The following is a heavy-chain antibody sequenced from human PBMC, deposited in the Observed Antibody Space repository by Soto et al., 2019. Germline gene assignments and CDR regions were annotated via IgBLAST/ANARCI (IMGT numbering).Heavy chain of an antibody. V-gene: IGHV2-5*02. Sequence: QITLKESGPTLVKPTQTLTLTCTFSGFSLSTSGVGVGWIRQPPGKALEWLAFLYWDDDKRYSPSLKSRLSLARDTSKTRVHLTMPNMDPVDTATYYCARTSVNWGSPGLVDSWGQGTLVTVAS. CDR1: GFSLSTSGVG. D-gene: IGHD7-27*01. CDR3: ARTSVNWGSPGLVDS. J-gene: IGHJ4*02. CDR2: LYWDDDK.